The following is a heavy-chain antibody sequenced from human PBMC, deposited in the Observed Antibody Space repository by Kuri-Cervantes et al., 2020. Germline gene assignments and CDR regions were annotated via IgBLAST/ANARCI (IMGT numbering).Heavy chain of an antibody. CDR3: ARDIIAVRPEWFDP. CDR2: ISAFDGKT. Sequence: VTVSYRRSGYTFTRYGISWVRQAPGQGLEWVGWISAFDGKTKFAQRLQGRVTMTTDTSTSTAYMELRSVTSDDTAMYYCARDIIAVRPEWFDPWGQGTLVTVSS. CDR1: GYTFTRYG. J-gene: IGHJ5*02. V-gene: IGHV1-18*01. D-gene: IGHD6-6*01.